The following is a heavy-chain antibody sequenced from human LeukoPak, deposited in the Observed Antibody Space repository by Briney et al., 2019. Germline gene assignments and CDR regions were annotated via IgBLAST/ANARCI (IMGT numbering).Heavy chain of an antibody. D-gene: IGHD2-2*01. Sequence: SETLSLTCTVSGGSMSSYYWSWIRQPPGKGLEWIGYIYYSGSTNYNPSLKSRVTISVDTSKNQFSLKLSSVTAADTAVYYCARVVVVVPAATNWFDPWGQGTLVTVSS. CDR1: GGSMSSYY. J-gene: IGHJ5*02. V-gene: IGHV4-59*01. CDR3: ARVVVVVPAATNWFDP. CDR2: IYYSGST.